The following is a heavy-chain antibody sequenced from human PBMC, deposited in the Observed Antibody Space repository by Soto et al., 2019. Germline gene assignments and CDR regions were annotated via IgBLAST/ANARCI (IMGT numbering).Heavy chain of an antibody. CDR1: GGSISSSSW. CDR2: FYHAGSP. D-gene: IGHD2-21*01. Sequence: HLQESGPGLVRPSETLSLTCAVSGGSISSSSWWTWVRQSPEKGLEWIGEFYHAGSPDYNPSFHGRVTIILDTSKNNFSLRLTSVTAADTAVYYCARGSSFRGDFDIWGQGTTVTVSS. CDR3: ARGSSFRGDFDI. V-gene: IGHV4-4*02. J-gene: IGHJ3*02.